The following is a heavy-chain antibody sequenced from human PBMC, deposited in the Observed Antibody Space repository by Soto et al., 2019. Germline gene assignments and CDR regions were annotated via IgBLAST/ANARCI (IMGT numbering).Heavy chain of an antibody. D-gene: IGHD3-22*01. CDR2: ISGSGGST. CDR3: AKDTELSGYVAFDI. V-gene: IGHV3-23*01. Sequence: GGSLRLSCAASGFTFTSYAMSWVRQAPGKGLEWVSAISGSGGSTYYADSVKGRFTISRDNSKNTLYLQMNSLRAEDTAVYFCAKDTELSGYVAFDIWGQGTMVTVSS. CDR1: GFTFTSYA. J-gene: IGHJ3*02.